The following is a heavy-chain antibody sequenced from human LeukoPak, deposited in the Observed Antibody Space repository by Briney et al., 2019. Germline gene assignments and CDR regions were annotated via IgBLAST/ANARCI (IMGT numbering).Heavy chain of an antibody. CDR2: ISSSGSTI. V-gene: IGHV3-11*01. D-gene: IGHD3-16*01. Sequence: GGSLRLSCAASGFTFSDYYMSWVRQAPGKGLEWVSYISSSGSTIYYADSVKGRFTISRDNAKNSLYLQMNSLRTEDTAVYYCARVRDYYYMDVWGKGTTVTISS. J-gene: IGHJ6*03. CDR3: ARVRDYYYMDV. CDR1: GFTFSDYY.